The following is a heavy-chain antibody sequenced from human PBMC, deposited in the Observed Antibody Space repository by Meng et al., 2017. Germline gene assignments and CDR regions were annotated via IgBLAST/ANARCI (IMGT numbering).Heavy chain of an antibody. Sequence: QVKLVQSGSDLKEPGASVKVSCKASGYTFSTNVMNWVRQAPGQGLEWMGWINTKTGKPTYAQGFTGRLAFSLDTSASTAFLQINSLKAEATDVYYCARAHSSGWYSFFDYWGQGTLVTVSS. CDR1: GYTFSTNV. D-gene: IGHD6-19*01. V-gene: IGHV7-4-1*02. J-gene: IGHJ4*02. CDR3: ARAHSSGWYSFFDY. CDR2: INTKTGKP.